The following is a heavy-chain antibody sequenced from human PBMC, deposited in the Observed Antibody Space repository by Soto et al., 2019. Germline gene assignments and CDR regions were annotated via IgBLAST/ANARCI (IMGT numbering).Heavy chain of an antibody. D-gene: IGHD3-16*01. CDR2: FWYDGSNK. Sequence: LRLSCAASGFTFRTYGMHWVRQAPGKGLEWVAIFWYDGSNKYYAESVKGRFTISRDNSKNTLYLQMNSLRAEDTAVCYCARDGTFGAKGGSLDIWGQGTMVTVSS. CDR3: ARDGTFGAKGGSLDI. CDR1: GFTFRTYG. V-gene: IGHV3-33*01. J-gene: IGHJ3*02.